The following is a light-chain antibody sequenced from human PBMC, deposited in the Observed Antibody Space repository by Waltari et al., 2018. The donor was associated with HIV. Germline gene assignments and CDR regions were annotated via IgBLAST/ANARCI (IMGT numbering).Light chain of an antibody. CDR1: ISDAGGYNY. CDR2: EVS. Sequence: QSALTQPPSASGSPGQSVTISCTGTISDAGGYNYVSWYQQHPGKAPKLMIYEVSKRPSGVPDRFSGSKSGNTASLTVSGLQAEDEADYYCSSYAGSNNVVFGGGTNLTVL. CDR3: SSYAGSNNVV. J-gene: IGLJ2*01. V-gene: IGLV2-8*01.